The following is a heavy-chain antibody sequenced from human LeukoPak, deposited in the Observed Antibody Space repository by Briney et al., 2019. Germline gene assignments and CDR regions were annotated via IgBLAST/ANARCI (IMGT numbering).Heavy chain of an antibody. V-gene: IGHV1-2*02. CDR2: INPNSGGT. Sequence: ASVKVSCKASGYTFTGYYMHWVRQAPGQGLEWMGWINPNSGGTNYAQKFQGRVTMTRDTSISTAYMELNSLRAEDTAVYYCATPPTVTRNYWGQGTLVTVSS. D-gene: IGHD4-17*01. CDR3: ATPPTVTRNY. CDR1: GYTFTGYY. J-gene: IGHJ4*02.